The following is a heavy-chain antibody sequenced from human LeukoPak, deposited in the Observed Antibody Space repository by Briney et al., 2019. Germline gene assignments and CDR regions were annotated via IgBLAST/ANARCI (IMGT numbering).Heavy chain of an antibody. CDR1: GGSFSGYY. CDR3: ARGGRWLQDLAY. J-gene: IGHJ4*02. V-gene: IGHV4-34*01. D-gene: IGHD5-24*01. Sequence: SETLSLTCGVDGGSFSGYYWNWIRQPPGKGLEWIGEINHSGSTNYNPSLKSRVTISVDTSKNQFSLKLSSVTAADTAVYYCARGGRWLQDLAYWGQGTLVTVSS. CDR2: INHSGST.